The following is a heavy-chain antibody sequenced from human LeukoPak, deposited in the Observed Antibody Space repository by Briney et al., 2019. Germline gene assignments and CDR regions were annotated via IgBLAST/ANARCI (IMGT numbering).Heavy chain of an antibody. Sequence: SETLSLTCTVSGGSISSSSYYWGWIRQPPGKGLEWIGSIYYSGSTYYNPSLKSRVTISVDTSKNQFSLKLSSVTAADTAVYYCARPRGDYDSSGYYFDYWGQGTLVTVSS. CDR2: IYYSGST. CDR1: GGSISSSSYY. J-gene: IGHJ4*02. CDR3: ARPRGDYDSSGYYFDY. D-gene: IGHD3-22*01. V-gene: IGHV4-39*01.